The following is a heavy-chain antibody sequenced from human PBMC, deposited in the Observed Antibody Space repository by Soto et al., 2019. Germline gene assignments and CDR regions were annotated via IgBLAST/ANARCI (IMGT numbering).Heavy chain of an antibody. CDR3: AKSALGDYHFFHY. D-gene: IGHD3-10*01. Sequence: PGGSLRLSCVASGFTFSSYAMTWVRRAPGKGLDWASAVSGRGDRVYYADSVKGRFTISRDNSKNTLYLQMDSLRAEDTAVYYCAKSALGDYHFFHYWGQGTLVTVSS. CDR1: GFTFSSYA. V-gene: IGHV3-23*01. J-gene: IGHJ4*02. CDR2: VSGRGDRV.